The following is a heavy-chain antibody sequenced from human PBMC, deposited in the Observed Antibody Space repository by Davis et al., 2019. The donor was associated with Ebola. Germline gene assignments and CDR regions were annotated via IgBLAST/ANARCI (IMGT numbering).Heavy chain of an antibody. CDR1: GGSFSGYY. Sequence: MPSETLSLTCAVYGGSFSGYYWSWIRQPPGKGLEWIGEINHSGSTNYNPSLKGRVTISVDTSKNQFSLKLSSVTAADTAVYYCARTRVGATGGLLDYWGQGTLVTVSS. D-gene: IGHD1-26*01. CDR3: ARTRVGATGGLLDY. V-gene: IGHV4-34*01. J-gene: IGHJ4*02. CDR2: INHSGST.